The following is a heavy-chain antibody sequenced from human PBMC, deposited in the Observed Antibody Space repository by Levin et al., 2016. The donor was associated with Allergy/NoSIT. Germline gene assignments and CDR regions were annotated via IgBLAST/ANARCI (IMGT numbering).Heavy chain of an antibody. CDR3: ARLDYYDSSGYYPNL. D-gene: IGHD3-22*01. CDR1: GYSFTSYW. Sequence: GESLKISCKGSGYSFTSYWISWVRQMPGKGLEWMGRIDPSDSYTNYSPSFQGHVTISADKSISTAYLQWSSLKASDTAMYYCARLDYYDSSGYYPNLWGRGTLVTVSS. CDR2: IDPSDSYT. V-gene: IGHV5-10-1*01. J-gene: IGHJ2*01.